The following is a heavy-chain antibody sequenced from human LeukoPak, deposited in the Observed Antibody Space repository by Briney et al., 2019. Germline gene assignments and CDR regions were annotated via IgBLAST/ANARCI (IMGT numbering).Heavy chain of an antibody. D-gene: IGHD1-26*01. V-gene: IGHV3-7*04. CDR2: IKSDGSEK. CDR3: ARDLTGSNLY. CDR1: GFTFTDLG. J-gene: IGHJ4*02. Sequence: GRSLRLSCAAAGFTFTDLGTSWVSQAPGNGLEWVATIKSDGSEKYYVDSVKGRFAISRDNAKNSLNLQMSSLRAKDTAVYYCARDLTGSNLYWGQGTLVTFSS.